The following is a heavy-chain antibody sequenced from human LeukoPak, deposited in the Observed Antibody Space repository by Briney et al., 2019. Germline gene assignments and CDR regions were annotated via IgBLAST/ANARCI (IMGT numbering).Heavy chain of an antibody. CDR1: GYTFTSYG. CDR2: ISAYNGNT. J-gene: IGHJ5*02. CDR3: ARGDADTATNWFDP. D-gene: IGHD5-18*01. Sequence: ASVKVSCKASGYTFTSYGISWVRQAPGQGLEWMGWISAYNGNTNYAQKLQGRVTMTTDTSTSTAYMELRSLRSDDTAVDYCARGDADTATNWFDPWGQGTLVTVSS. V-gene: IGHV1-18*01.